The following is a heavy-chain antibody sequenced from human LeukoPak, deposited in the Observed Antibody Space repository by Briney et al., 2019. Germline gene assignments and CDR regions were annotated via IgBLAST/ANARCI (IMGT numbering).Heavy chain of an antibody. CDR1: GFTFRSYA. CDR3: AKASPSSYCGNTSCSVNFDY. J-gene: IGHJ4*02. V-gene: IGHV3-23*01. Sequence: GGSLRLSCSASGFTFRSYAMSWVRQAPGKGLEWVSSLSVSTYYADSVKGRFTISRDNSKNTLFLQMNSLRAEDTAVHSCAKASPSSYCGNTSCSVNFDYWGQGTLVTVSS. D-gene: IGHD2-2*01. CDR2: LSVST.